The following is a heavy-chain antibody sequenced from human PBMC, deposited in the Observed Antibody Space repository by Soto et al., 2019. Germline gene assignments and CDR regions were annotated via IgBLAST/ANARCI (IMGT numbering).Heavy chain of an antibody. CDR2: IYSGGST. CDR1: GFTVSSNY. Sequence: EVQLVESGGGLVQPGGSLRLSCAASGFTVSSNYMSWVRQAPGKGLEWVSVIYSGGSTYYADSVKGRFTISRDNSKNTLYLHMNSLRAEDTAVYYCARDPGRSYGPDWGQGTLVTVSS. CDR3: ARDPGRSYGPD. V-gene: IGHV3-66*01. D-gene: IGHD1-26*01. J-gene: IGHJ4*02.